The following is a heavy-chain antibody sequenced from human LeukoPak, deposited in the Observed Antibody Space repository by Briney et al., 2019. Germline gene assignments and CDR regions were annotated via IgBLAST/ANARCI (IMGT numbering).Heavy chain of an antibody. CDR1: GFSVSNNY. V-gene: IGHV3-66*01. CDR2: IYSGGST. D-gene: IGHD2-21*01. J-gene: IGHJ4*02. Sequence: GSLRLSCAASGFSVSNNYMTWVRQAPGKGLEWVSLIYSGGSTYYADSVKGRFTIFRDNSKNTVYLQMNSLRAEDTAVYYCARNIPVTRWGYWGQGTLVTVSS. CDR3: ARNIPVTRWGY.